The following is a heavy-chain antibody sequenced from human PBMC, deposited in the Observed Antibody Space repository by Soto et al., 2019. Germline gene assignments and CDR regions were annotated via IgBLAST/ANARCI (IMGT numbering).Heavy chain of an antibody. CDR3: ARSYSSGWGDY. CDR2: IIPILGIA. J-gene: IGHJ4*02. Sequence: QVQLVQSGAEVKKPGSSVKVSCKASGGTFSSYTISWVRQAPGQGLEWMGRIIPILGIANYAQKFQGRVTITADKSTSTAYMELRSLRSEDTAVYYCARSYSSGWGDYWGQGTLVTVSS. CDR1: GGTFSSYT. V-gene: IGHV1-69*02. D-gene: IGHD6-19*01.